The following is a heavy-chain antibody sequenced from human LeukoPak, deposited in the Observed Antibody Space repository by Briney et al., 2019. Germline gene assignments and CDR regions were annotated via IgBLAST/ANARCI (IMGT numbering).Heavy chain of an antibody. V-gene: IGHV3-48*03. CDR2: ISSSGSTT. J-gene: IGHJ6*02. CDR3: ARSLFRMDV. CDR1: GFTFSSYE. Sequence: GGSLRLSCAASGFTFSSYEMSWVRQAPGKGLEWVSYISSSGSTTYYADSVKGRFTISRDNAKNSLYLQMNSLRAEDTAVYYCARSLFRMDVWGQGTTVTVSS. D-gene: IGHD2-21*01.